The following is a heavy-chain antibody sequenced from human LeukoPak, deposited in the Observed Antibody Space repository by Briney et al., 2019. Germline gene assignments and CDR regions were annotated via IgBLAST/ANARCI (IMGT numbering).Heavy chain of an antibody. CDR3: TTGKSSTSPRFDY. D-gene: IGHD2-2*01. V-gene: IGHV3-15*01. Sequence: GGSLRLSCAASGFTFSNAWMSWVSQAPGKGLEWVSRIKSKTDGGTTDYAGPVKGRFTISRDDSKNTLYLQMNSLKTEDTAVYYCTTGKSSTSPRFDYWGQGTLVTVSS. J-gene: IGHJ4*02. CDR1: GFTFSNAW. CDR2: IKSKTDGGTT.